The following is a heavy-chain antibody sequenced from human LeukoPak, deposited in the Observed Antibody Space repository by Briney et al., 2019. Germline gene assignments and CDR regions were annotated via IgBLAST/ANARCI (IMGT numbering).Heavy chain of an antibody. CDR3: ARGYDYGDYVGDFDY. V-gene: IGHV1-18*01. CDR2: ITTYNGNT. D-gene: IGHD4-17*01. J-gene: IGHJ4*02. Sequence: VSVTVSCKVSGYTFTSYPISWVRQAPGQGLEWMGWITTYNGNTNYAQKLQGRVTMTTDTSTSTAYMDLRGLRSDDTAVYYCARGYDYGDYVGDFDYWGQGTLVTVSS. CDR1: GYTFTSYP.